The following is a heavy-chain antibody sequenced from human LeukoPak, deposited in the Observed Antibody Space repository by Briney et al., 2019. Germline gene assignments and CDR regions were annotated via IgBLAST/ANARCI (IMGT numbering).Heavy chain of an antibody. CDR2: IKQDGSEK. Sequence: PGGSLRLSCAASGFTFSNYWLTWIRQAPGQGLEWVANIKQDGSEKHYVYSVKGRFTLSRDNAKNSLYLQMNSLRAEDTAVYYCARDRQIAYWGQGTLVTVSS. CDR3: ARDRQIAY. CDR1: GFTFSNYW. J-gene: IGHJ4*02. V-gene: IGHV3-7*01.